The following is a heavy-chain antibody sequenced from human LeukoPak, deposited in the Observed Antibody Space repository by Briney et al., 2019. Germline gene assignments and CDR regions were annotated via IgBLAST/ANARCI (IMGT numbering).Heavy chain of an antibody. CDR3: AKEYSGYDFAY. CDR2: TSCSGVNS. CDR1: GFTLRSYD. Sequence: GGSLRLSCAASGFTLRSYDMSWVRQAPGKGLEWVAATSCSGVNSYYADSVRGRFTISRDNSQNTLYLQMDSLRAEDTALYYCAKEYSGYDFAYWGQGTLVTVSS. J-gene: IGHJ4*02. V-gene: IGHV3-23*01. D-gene: IGHD5-12*01.